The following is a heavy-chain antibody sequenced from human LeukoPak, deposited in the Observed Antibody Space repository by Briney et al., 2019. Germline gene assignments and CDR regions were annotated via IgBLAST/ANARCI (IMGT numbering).Heavy chain of an antibody. D-gene: IGHD4-23*01. CDR1: GFIFSNYA. J-gene: IGHJ4*02. V-gene: IGHV3-30*04. Sequence: GRSLRLSCAASGFIFSNYAMHWVRQAPGKGLEWVAGISYDGGHKYYADSVKGRFTTSRDTSKNTLYLQMNSLRAEDTALYYCARPKMAVVTPLDYWGQGTLVTVSS. CDR2: ISYDGGHK. CDR3: ARPKMAVVTPLDY.